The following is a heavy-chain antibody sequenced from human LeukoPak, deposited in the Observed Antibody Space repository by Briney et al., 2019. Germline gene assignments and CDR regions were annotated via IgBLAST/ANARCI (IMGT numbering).Heavy chain of an antibody. V-gene: IGHV5-51*01. CDR1: GYSFTSYW. CDR3: ARPITMVRRVTTIYYYYGMDV. Sequence: GESLKISCKGSGYSFTSYWIGWVRQMPGKGLEWMGIIYPGDSDTRYSPSFQGQVTISADKSISTAYLQWSSLKASDTAMYYCARPITMVRRVTTIYYYYGMDVWGQGTTVTVSS. J-gene: IGHJ6*02. D-gene: IGHD3-10*01. CDR2: IYPGDSDT.